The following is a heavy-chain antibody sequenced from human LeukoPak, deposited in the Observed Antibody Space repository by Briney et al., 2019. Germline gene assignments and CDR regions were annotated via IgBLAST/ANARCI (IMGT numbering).Heavy chain of an antibody. CDR2: ISYDGSNK. CDR1: RFTFSSYG. D-gene: IGHD1-26*01. V-gene: IGHV3-30*18. CDR3: AKEYSSGSYFDY. Sequence: GRSLRLSCAASRFTFSSYGMHWVRQAPGKGLEWVAVISYDGSNKYYADSVKGRFTISRDNSKNTLYLQMNSLRAEDTAVYYCAKEYSSGSYFDYWGQGTLVTVSS. J-gene: IGHJ4*02.